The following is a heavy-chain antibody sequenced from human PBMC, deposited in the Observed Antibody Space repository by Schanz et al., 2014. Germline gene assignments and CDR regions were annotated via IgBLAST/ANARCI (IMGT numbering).Heavy chain of an antibody. V-gene: IGHV1-69*02. CDR2: IIPIHGIV. J-gene: IGHJ6*04. CDR1: GGTFSTYP. Sequence: QVQLVQSGAEVKKPGSSMKVSCKASGGTFSTYPINWLRQAPGQGLEWMGRIIPIHGIVNYAQRFQDRVRITADKSTSTAYMELRSLRSDDTAVYYCARVQDDILTGSEYYYGMDVWGKGTTVTVSS. D-gene: IGHD3-9*01. CDR3: ARVQDDILTGSEYYYGMDV.